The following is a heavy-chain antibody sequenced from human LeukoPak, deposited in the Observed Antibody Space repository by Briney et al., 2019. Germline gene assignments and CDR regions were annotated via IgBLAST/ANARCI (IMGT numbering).Heavy chain of an antibody. J-gene: IGHJ4*02. CDR3: ARVNYYDSSGLRDY. V-gene: IGHV3-30-3*01. CDR1: GFTFSSYA. Sequence: GGSLRLSCAASGFTFSSYAMHWVRQAPGKGLEWVAVISYDGSNKYYADSVKGRFTISRDNSKNTLYLQMNSLRAEDTAVYYCARVNYYDSSGLRDYWGQGTLVTVPS. CDR2: ISYDGSNK. D-gene: IGHD3-22*01.